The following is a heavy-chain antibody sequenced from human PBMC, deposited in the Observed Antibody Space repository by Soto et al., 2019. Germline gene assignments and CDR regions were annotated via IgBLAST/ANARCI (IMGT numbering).Heavy chain of an antibody. Sequence: ASVKVSCKASGYTFTSYAMHWVRQAPGQRLEWMGWINAGNGNTKYSQKFQGRVTITRDTSASTAYMELSSLRSEDTAVYYCARGIVLVPAVIDYWGQGTLVTVSS. CDR2: INAGNGNT. CDR1: GYTFTSYA. D-gene: IGHD2-2*01. CDR3: ARGIVLVPAVIDY. V-gene: IGHV1-3*01. J-gene: IGHJ4*02.